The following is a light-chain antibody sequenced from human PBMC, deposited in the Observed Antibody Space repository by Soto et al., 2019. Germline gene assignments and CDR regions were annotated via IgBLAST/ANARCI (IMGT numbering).Light chain of an antibody. CDR3: QQYGSSPPRVT. J-gene: IGKJ3*01. CDR1: QSVSSSY. Sequence: EIVLTQSPGTLSLSPGERATLSWRASQSVSSSYLAWYQQKPGQAPRLLIYGASSRATGIPDRFSGSGSGTDFTLTISRLEPEDFAVYYCQQYGSSPPRVTFGPGTKVDIK. CDR2: GAS. V-gene: IGKV3-20*01.